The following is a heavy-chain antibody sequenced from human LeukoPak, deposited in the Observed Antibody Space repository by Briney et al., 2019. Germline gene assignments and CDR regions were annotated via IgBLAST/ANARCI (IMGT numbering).Heavy chain of an antibody. CDR1: GFTVSSNY. D-gene: IGHD2-2*03. CDR3: ASGYYSSTSCYWLDY. J-gene: IGHJ4*02. V-gene: IGHV3-66*01. Sequence: TGGSLRLSCAASGFTVSSNYMSWVRQAPGKGLEWVSVIYSGGSTYYADSVKGRFTISRDNSKNTLYLQMNSLRAEDTAVYYCASGYYSSTSCYWLDYWGQGTLVTVSS. CDR2: IYSGGST.